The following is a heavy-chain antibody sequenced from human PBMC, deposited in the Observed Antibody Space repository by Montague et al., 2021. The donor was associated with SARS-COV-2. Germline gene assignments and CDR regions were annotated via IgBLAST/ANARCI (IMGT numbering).Heavy chain of an antibody. CDR1: GGSFSGYY. Sequence: SETLSLTCAVYGGSFSGYYWSWIRQPPGKGLEWIGEISHTGSTNYNLSLKSRVTILVDTSKNQFSLKLISVTAADTAVFYCARVSPYDSSFDIWGQGTMVTVSS. CDR3: ARVSPYDSSFDI. J-gene: IGHJ3*02. CDR2: ISHTGST. V-gene: IGHV4-34*01. D-gene: IGHD5-18*01.